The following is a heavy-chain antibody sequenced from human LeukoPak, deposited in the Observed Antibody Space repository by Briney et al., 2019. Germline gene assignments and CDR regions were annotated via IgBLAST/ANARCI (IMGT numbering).Heavy chain of an antibody. CDR2: VDWDDDK. J-gene: IGHJ4*02. V-gene: IGHV2-70*11. CDR1: GFSLSTSKMC. D-gene: IGHD3-10*01. CDR3: ARVIATPDYLDY. Sequence: SGPTLVNPTQTLTLTCTFSGFSLSTSKMCVNWIRQPPGKALGWLARVDWDDDKYYSPSLRTRLTISKDTSKNQVVLTMTDMDPVDSATYYCARVIATPDYLDYWGPGALVTVSS.